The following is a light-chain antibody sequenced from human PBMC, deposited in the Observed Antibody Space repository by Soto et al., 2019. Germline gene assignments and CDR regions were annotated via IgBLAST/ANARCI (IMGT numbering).Light chain of an antibody. V-gene: IGLV1-40*01. CDR2: GNS. CDR1: SSNIGAGYD. CDR3: QPYDSTLGFL. Sequence: QSVLTQPPSVSGAPGQRVTISCTGSSSNIGAGYDVHWYQQLPGTAPKLLIYGNSNRPSGVPDRFSGSKSGTSASLAITGLRAEDEADYYSQPYDSTLGFLFGGGTKLTVL. J-gene: IGLJ2*01.